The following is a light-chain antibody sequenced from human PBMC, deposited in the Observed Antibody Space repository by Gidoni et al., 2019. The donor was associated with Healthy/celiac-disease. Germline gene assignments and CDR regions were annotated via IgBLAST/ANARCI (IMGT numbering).Light chain of an antibody. Sequence: DIQMTQSPSTLSESVGDRVTITCRASQSIRSWLAWYQQKPGKAPKLLIYKASSLESGVPSRYSGSGSGTEFTLTSSSLQPDDFATYYCQQYNSYWTFGQXTKVEIK. CDR1: QSIRSW. CDR3: QQYNSYWT. CDR2: KAS. V-gene: IGKV1-5*03. J-gene: IGKJ1*01.